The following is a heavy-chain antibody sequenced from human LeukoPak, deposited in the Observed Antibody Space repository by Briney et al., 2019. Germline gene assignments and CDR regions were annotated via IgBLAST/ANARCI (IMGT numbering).Heavy chain of an antibody. J-gene: IGHJ4*02. V-gene: IGHV4-34*01. CDR1: GGSFSGYY. CDR2: INHSGST. CDR3: ARMLSGSYYEFDY. D-gene: IGHD1-26*01. Sequence: SETLSLTCAVYGGSFSGYYSSWIRQPPGKGLEWIGEINHSGSTNYNPSLKSRVTISVDTSKNQFSLKLSSVTAADTAVYYCARMLSGSYYEFDYWGQGTLVTVSS.